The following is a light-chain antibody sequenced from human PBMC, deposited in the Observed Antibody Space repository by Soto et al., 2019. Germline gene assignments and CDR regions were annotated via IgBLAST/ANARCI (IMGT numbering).Light chain of an antibody. J-gene: IGLJ1*01. CDR1: SSDVGGYNY. CDR3: SSYTSSSPYV. V-gene: IGLV2-14*01. Sequence: QSALTQPASVSGSPGQSITISCTGTSSDVGGYNYVSWYQQHPGKAPKLMIYDVSNRPSGVSNRFSGSESGNTASLTISGLQAEDEADYYCSSYTSSSPYVFGTGTKLTVL. CDR2: DVS.